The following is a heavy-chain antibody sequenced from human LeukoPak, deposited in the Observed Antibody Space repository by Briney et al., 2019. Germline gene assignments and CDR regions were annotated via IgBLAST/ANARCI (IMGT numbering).Heavy chain of an antibody. D-gene: IGHD2-21*01. CDR1: GYSITNGYY. J-gene: IGHJ5*02. V-gene: IGHV4-38-2*01. Sequence: SETLSLTCCVSGYSITNGYYWAWIRQPPGKGLEWIGSIDYSGSTYYNPSLKSRVTISVDTSKNQFSLKVSSVTAADTAVYYCARNPHVVVVVAKIYWFDPWGQGTLVTVSS. CDR2: IDYSGST. CDR3: ARNPHVVVVVAKIYWFDP.